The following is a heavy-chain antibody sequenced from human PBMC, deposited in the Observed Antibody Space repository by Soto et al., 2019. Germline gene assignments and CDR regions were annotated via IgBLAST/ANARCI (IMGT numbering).Heavy chain of an antibody. D-gene: IGHD5-12*01. CDR2: INPNSGGT. V-gene: IGHV1-2*02. Sequence: ASVKVSCKASGYTFTGYYMHWVRQAPGQGLEWMGWINPNSGGTNYAQKFQGRVTMTRDTSISTAYMELSRLRSDDTAVYYCATSQEMATIANPFDYWRQGTLVTVYS. J-gene: IGHJ4*02. CDR1: GYTFTGYY. CDR3: ATSQEMATIANPFDY.